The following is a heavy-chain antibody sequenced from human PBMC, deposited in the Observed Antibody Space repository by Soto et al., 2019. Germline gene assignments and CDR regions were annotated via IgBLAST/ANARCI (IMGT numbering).Heavy chain of an antibody. CDR3: ARELGYRYGYFDY. CDR1: GFTFSTYT. Sequence: GGSLRLSCAASGFTFSTYTMHWVRQAPDKGLEWVAIISYDGSNNYYADSVKGRFTISRDNSKNTLYLQMNSLRTEVMAVYYCARELGYRYGYFDYWGQGTLVTV. CDR2: ISYDGSNN. D-gene: IGHD5-18*01. J-gene: IGHJ4*02. V-gene: IGHV3-30-3*01.